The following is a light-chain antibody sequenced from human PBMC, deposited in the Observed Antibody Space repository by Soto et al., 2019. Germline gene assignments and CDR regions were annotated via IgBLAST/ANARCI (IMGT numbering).Light chain of an antibody. Sequence: QSVLTQPPSASGTPGQRVTISCSGSSSNIGSNTVNWYQQLPGTAPKLLIYGDNQRPSGVTDRFSGSKSGTSASLAISGLQSEDEADYYCAAWDDSLNGYYVFGTGTKLTVL. CDR2: GDN. J-gene: IGLJ1*01. V-gene: IGLV1-44*01. CDR1: SSNIGSNT. CDR3: AAWDDSLNGYYV.